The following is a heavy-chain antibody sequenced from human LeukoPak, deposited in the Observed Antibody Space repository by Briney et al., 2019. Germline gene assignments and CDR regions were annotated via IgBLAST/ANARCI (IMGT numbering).Heavy chain of an antibody. J-gene: IGHJ4*02. CDR3: AKDVDNGDYVVY. Sequence: GGSLRLSCAASGFTFSSYSMNWVRQAPGRGLEWVSRIGSSGDITYYADSVKGRFTISRDNSKNTLYLQMNSLRAEDTAVYYCAKDVDNGDYVVYWGQGTLVTVSS. V-gene: IGHV3-23*01. CDR1: GFTFSSYS. CDR2: IGSSGDIT. D-gene: IGHD4-17*01.